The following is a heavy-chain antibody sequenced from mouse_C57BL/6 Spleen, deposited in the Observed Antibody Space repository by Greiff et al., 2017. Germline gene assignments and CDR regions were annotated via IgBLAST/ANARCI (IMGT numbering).Heavy chain of an antibody. J-gene: IGHJ2*01. CDR2: IDPSDSYT. Sequence: QVQLQQSGAELVKPGASVKLSCKASGYTFTSYWMQWVKQRPGQGLEWIGEIDPSDSYTNYNQKFKGKATLTVDTSSSTAYMQLSSLTSEDSAVYYCARKGGNYGDYWGQGTTLTVSS. D-gene: IGHD2-1*01. CDR3: ARKGGNYGDY. CDR1: GYTFTSYW. V-gene: IGHV1-50*01.